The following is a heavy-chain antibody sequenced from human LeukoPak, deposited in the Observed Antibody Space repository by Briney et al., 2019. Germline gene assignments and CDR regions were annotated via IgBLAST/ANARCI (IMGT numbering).Heavy chain of an antibody. V-gene: IGHV1-46*01. Sequence: ASVKASCKASGYTFTSYYMHWVRQAPGQGLEWMGIINPDGSSASHAQKFQGRVTMTRDTSTSTVYMELSSLRSEDTALYFCAIGSGYYSFDYWGQGTLVTVSS. J-gene: IGHJ4*02. D-gene: IGHD3-3*01. CDR1: GYTFTSYY. CDR2: INPDGSSA. CDR3: AIGSGYYSFDY.